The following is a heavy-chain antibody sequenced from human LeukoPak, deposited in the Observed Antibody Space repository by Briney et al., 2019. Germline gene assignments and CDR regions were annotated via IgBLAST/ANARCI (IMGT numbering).Heavy chain of an antibody. CDR1: GYSFSTYW. CDR2: IYPGDSAT. J-gene: IGHJ4*02. Sequence: GESLKISCKGSGYSFSTYWIGWVRQMPGKGLEWMGIIYPGDSATRYSPSFQGQVRISADKSISTAYLQWSSLKASDTAMYYCARHGPSAGDYRALDYWGQGTLVTVSS. CDR3: ARHGPSAGDYRALDY. V-gene: IGHV5-51*01. D-gene: IGHD4-11*01.